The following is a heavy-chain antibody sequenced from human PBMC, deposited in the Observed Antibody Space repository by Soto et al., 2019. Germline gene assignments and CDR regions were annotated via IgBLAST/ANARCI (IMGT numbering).Heavy chain of an antibody. CDR3: AKDGWFGETPYYYYYYMDV. V-gene: IGHV3-30*18. J-gene: IGHJ6*03. Sequence: GGSLRLSCAASGFTFSSYGMHWVRQAPGKGLEWVAVISYDGSNKYYADSVKGRFTISGDNSKNTLYLQMNSLRAEDTAVYYCAKDGWFGETPYYYYYYMDVWGKGTTVTVSS. CDR2: ISYDGSNK. D-gene: IGHD3-10*01. CDR1: GFTFSSYG.